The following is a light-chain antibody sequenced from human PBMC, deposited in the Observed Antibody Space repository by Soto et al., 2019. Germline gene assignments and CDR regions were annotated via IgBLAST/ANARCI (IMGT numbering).Light chain of an antibody. CDR1: QSVSNNY. Sequence: EIVYTQSSGTMSLSPGERATLSCRASQSVSNNYFAWYQQKPGQAPRRLIYGASNRATGIPDRFSGSGSGTDFTLTISRLEPEDFAVYYCQQYGSSGTFGQGTKVDIK. CDR2: GAS. V-gene: IGKV3-20*01. J-gene: IGKJ1*01. CDR3: QQYGSSGT.